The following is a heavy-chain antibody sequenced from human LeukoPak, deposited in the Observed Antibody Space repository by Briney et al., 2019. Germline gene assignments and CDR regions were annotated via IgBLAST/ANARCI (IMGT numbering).Heavy chain of an antibody. CDR2: LSDSGGST. CDR3: ANRGVVIRVFLVGFHKEAYYFES. J-gene: IGHJ4*02. D-gene: IGHD2-21*01. CDR1: GITLSNYG. Sequence: GGSLTLSCAVSGITLSNYGMSWVRQAPGKGMEWVAGLSDSGGSTNYADSVKGRFTISRDSPKNTLYLQMNSLRAEDTAVFFSANRGVVIRVFLVGFHKEAYYFESWGQGALVTVSS. V-gene: IGHV3-23*01.